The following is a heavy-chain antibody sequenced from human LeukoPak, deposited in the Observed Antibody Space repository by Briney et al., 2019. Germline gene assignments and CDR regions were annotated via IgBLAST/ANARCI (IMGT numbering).Heavy chain of an antibody. J-gene: IGHJ6*03. CDR3: ARVDYYYYMDV. V-gene: IGHV3-7*01. Sequence: GGSLRLSCAASGFTFSSYWMSWVRQAPGKWLEWVANIKQDGSEKYYVDSVKGRFTISRDNAKNSLYLQMNSLRAEDTAVYYCARVDYYYYMDVWGKGTTVTVSS. CDR2: IKQDGSEK. CDR1: GFTFSSYW.